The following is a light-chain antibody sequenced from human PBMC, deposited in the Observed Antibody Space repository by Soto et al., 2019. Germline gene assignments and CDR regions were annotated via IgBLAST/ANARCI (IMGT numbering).Light chain of an antibody. CDR2: DVS. Sequence: QSAPTQPASVSGSPGQSITISCTGTSSDVGGYNYVSWYQQHPGKAPKLMIYDVSNRPSGVSNRFSGSKSGNTASLTISGLQAEDEADYYCSSHTSSSTPVVFGGGTQLTVL. CDR1: SSDVGGYNY. J-gene: IGLJ2*01. V-gene: IGLV2-14*01. CDR3: SSHTSSSTPVV.